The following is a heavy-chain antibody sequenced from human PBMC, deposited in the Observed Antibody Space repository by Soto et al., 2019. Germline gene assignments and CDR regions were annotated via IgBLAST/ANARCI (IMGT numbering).Heavy chain of an antibody. CDR3: ARDLAAAGPFDC. Sequence: QVQLVQSGAVVKKPGASVKVSCKASGYTFTNYAFSWVRQAPGQGLEWMGWISAYNGNTNYPQKHQGRVTMTTDTSTSTAYMELRSLRSDDTAVYYCARDLAAAGPFDCWGQGTLVTVSS. CDR1: GYTFTNYA. CDR2: ISAYNGNT. D-gene: IGHD6-13*01. J-gene: IGHJ4*02. V-gene: IGHV1-18*01.